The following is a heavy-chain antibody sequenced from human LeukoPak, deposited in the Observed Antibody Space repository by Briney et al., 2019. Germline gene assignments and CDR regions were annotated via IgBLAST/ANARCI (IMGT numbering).Heavy chain of an antibody. Sequence: GASVKVSCKASGYTFTSYYMHWVRQAPGQGLEWMGIINPSGGSTSYAQKFQGRVTMTRDMSTSTVYMELSSLRSEDTAVYYCARRRSGMISIDYWGQGTLVTVSS. CDR1: GYTFTSYY. D-gene: IGHD3-16*01. J-gene: IGHJ4*02. CDR3: ARRRSGMISIDY. V-gene: IGHV1-46*01. CDR2: INPSGGST.